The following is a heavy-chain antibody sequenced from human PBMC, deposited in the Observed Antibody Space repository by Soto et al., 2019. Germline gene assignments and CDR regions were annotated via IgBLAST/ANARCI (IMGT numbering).Heavy chain of an antibody. CDR2: ISAYNGNT. V-gene: IGHV1-18*01. Sequence: QVQLVQSGAEVKKPGASVKVSCKASGYTFTTYGISWVRQAPGQGLEWMGWISAYNGNTNYALKFQGRVTMTTDTSTSTAYMELRSMRSDDTAVYYCARSGDPVDYFYYSGMDVWGHGTTVTVSS. J-gene: IGHJ6*02. CDR1: GYTFTTYG. CDR3: ARSGDPVDYFYYSGMDV. D-gene: IGHD4-17*01.